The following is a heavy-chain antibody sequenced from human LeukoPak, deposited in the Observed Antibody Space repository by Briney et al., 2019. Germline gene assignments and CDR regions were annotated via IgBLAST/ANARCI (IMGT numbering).Heavy chain of an antibody. CDR1: GFTFSDHY. Sequence: GGSLRLSCAASGFTFSDHYMDWVRQAPGKGLEWVSYISSSGSTIYYADSVKGRFTISRDNAKNSLYLQMNSLRAEDTAVYYCARAPDSSGYYSYYFDYWGQGTLVTVSS. J-gene: IGHJ4*02. CDR3: ARAPDSSGYYSYYFDY. V-gene: IGHV3-11*01. CDR2: ISSSGSTI. D-gene: IGHD3-22*01.